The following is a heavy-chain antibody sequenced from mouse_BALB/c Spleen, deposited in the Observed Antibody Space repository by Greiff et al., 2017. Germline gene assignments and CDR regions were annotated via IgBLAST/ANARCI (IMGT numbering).Heavy chain of an antibody. CDR2: IDPANGNT. D-gene: IGHD2-2*01. V-gene: IGHV14-3*02. J-gene: IGHJ4*01. Sequence: VQLQQSGAELVKPGASVKLSCTASGFNIKDTYMHWVKQRPEQGLEWIGRIDPANGNTKYDPKFQGKATITADTSSNTAYLQLSSLTSEDTAVYYCARMDYGYDDAMDYWGQGTSGTVSS. CDR3: ARMDYGYDDAMDY. CDR1: GFNIKDTY.